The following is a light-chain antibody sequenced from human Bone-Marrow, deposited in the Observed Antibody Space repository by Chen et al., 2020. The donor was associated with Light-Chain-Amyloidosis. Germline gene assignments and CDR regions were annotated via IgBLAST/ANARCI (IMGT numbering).Light chain of an antibody. V-gene: IGLV3-19*01. CDR2: GQN. CDR1: SLRSYF. Sequence: SPELTQVPSVSVALGQTVRITCQGDSLRSYFANWYQQKPGQAPIIVIYGQNNRPSGIPDRFSGSISGNTASLTITGAQAEDEADYYCNSRDIIGNHVVFGGGTKLTVL. J-gene: IGLJ2*01. CDR3: NSRDIIGNHVV.